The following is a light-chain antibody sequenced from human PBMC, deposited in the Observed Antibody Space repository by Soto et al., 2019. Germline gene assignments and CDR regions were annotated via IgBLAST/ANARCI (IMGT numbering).Light chain of an antibody. Sequence: EIVLTQSPATLSLSPGERATLSCRASQSVSSYLAWYQQKPGQAPRLLIYEALNRATGIPARFSGSGSGTEFTLTISSLHPDDFATYYCQQYNILSTFGQGTKVDIK. V-gene: IGKV3-11*01. J-gene: IGKJ1*01. CDR2: EAL. CDR3: QQYNILST. CDR1: QSVSSY.